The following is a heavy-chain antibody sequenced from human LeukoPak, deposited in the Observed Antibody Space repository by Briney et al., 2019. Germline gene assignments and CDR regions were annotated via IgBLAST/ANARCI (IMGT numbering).Heavy chain of an antibody. Sequence: ASVKVSCKASGYTFTGYYMHWVRQAPGQGLEWMGWINPNSGGTNYAQKFQGRVTMTRDTSISTAYMELSRLRSDDTAVYYCARDRVVVVAATCVSWFDPWGQGTLVTVSS. D-gene: IGHD2-15*01. J-gene: IGHJ5*02. CDR1: GYTFTGYY. CDR2: INPNSGGT. V-gene: IGHV1-2*02. CDR3: ARDRVVVVAATCVSWFDP.